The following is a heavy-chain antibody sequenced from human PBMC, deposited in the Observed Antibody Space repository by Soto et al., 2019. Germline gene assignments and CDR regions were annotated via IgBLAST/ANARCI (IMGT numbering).Heavy chain of an antibody. Sequence: SVKVSCKASGGTFSRYSITWVRQAPGHGLEWIGRIIPIFGIASYAQKFQGRVTITADESTSTAYMELSSLRSDDTAVYYCARGNHRWLQLWYFDLWGRGTLVTVSS. V-gene: IGHV1-69*13. J-gene: IGHJ2*01. CDR2: IIPIFGIA. CDR1: GGTFSRYS. CDR3: ARGNHRWLQLWYFDL. D-gene: IGHD5-12*01.